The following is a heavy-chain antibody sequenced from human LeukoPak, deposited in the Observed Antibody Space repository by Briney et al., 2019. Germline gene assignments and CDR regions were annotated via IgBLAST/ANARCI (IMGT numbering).Heavy chain of an antibody. CDR3: ARDLASDGGTAFDY. Sequence: GGSLRLSCAASGFTFSSDGMNWVRQAPGKGLEWVSSISTRGSYIYYADSVKGRFTISRDNAKNSLYLHMSSLRAEDTAVYYCARDLASDGGTAFDYWGQGTLVTVSS. CDR2: ISTRGSYI. CDR1: GFTFSSDG. D-gene: IGHD4-23*01. V-gene: IGHV3-21*01. J-gene: IGHJ4*02.